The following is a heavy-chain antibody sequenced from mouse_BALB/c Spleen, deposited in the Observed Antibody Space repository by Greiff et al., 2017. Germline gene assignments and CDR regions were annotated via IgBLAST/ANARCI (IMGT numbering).Heavy chain of an antibody. Sequence: EVQLQQSGPGLVKPSQSLSLTCSVTGYSITSGYYWNWIRQFPGNKLEWMGYISYDGSNNYNPSLKNRISITRDTSKNQFFLKLNSVTTEDTATYYCAIDGYYGRFAYWGQGTLVTVSA. D-gene: IGHD2-3*01. CDR2: ISYDGSN. V-gene: IGHV3-6*02. CDR3: AIDGYYGRFAY. CDR1: GYSITSGYY. J-gene: IGHJ3*01.